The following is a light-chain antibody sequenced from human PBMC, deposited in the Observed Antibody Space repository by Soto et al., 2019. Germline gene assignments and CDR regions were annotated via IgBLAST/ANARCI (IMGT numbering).Light chain of an antibody. Sequence: DIQMTQSPSSLSASVGDRVTITCRASQSISTYLNWYLQKPGKAPKLLIYAASSLQSGVPSRFSGSGSGTDFTLTISSLQPEDFATYYCQQSYSTPVTFGPGTKVDIK. CDR2: AAS. CDR3: QQSYSTPVT. J-gene: IGKJ3*01. V-gene: IGKV1-39*01. CDR1: QSISTY.